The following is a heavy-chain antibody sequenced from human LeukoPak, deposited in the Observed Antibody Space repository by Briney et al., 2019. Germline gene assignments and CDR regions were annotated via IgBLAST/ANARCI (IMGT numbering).Heavy chain of an antibody. CDR1: GFTVSSDY. CDR3: ARGLYGSGTYGGFDY. Sequence: GGSLRLSCAASGFTVSSDYMSWVRQAPGKGLEWVSDIYYGGSTYYAESVKGRFTISRDNSKNTLYLQMNSLRAEDTAVYYCARGLYGSGTYGGFDYWGQGTLVTVSS. CDR2: IYYGGST. V-gene: IGHV3-53*01. J-gene: IGHJ4*02. D-gene: IGHD3-10*01.